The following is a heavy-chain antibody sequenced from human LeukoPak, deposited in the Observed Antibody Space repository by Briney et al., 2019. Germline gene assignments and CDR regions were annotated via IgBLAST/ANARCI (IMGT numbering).Heavy chain of an antibody. CDR1: GLTFSSYW. CDR3: ARDLVGSCLDY. V-gene: IGHV3-7*01. CDR2: IKQDGSEK. J-gene: IGHJ4*02. D-gene: IGHD2-15*01. Sequence: GGSLRLSCAASGLTFSSYWMSWVRQAPGKGLEWVANIKQDGSEKYYVDSVKGGFTISRDNAKNSLYLQMNSLRAEDTAVYYCARDLVGSCLDYWGQGTLVTVSS.